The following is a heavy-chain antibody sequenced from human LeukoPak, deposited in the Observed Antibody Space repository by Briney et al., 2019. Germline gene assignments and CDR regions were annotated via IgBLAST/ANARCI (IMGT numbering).Heavy chain of an antibody. CDR3: AKATTASPRNFDY. D-gene: IGHD2-21*02. Sequence: GGSLRLSCAASGFSFSSYAMSWVRQAPGKGLEWVSSISTSGGSTYYAVSVKGRFTISRDNSKNTLQLQMNSLRAEDTAVYYCAKATTASPRNFDYWGQGTLVTVSS. J-gene: IGHJ4*02. CDR2: ISTSGGST. V-gene: IGHV3-23*01. CDR1: GFSFSSYA.